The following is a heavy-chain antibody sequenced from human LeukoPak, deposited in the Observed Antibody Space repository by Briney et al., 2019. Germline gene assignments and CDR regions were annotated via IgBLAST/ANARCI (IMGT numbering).Heavy chain of an antibody. V-gene: IGHV3-53*05. D-gene: IGHD3-22*01. J-gene: IGHJ4*02. CDR1: GFTVSSNY. CDR2: IYSAGST. CDR3: AKDYYDSSGYYSIGYYFDY. Sequence: GGSLRLSCAASGFTVSSNYMTWVRQAPGKGLEWVSVIYSAGSTYYADSVKGRFTISRDNSKNTLYLQMNSLRAEDTAVYYCAKDYYDSSGYYSIGYYFDYWGQGTLVTVSS.